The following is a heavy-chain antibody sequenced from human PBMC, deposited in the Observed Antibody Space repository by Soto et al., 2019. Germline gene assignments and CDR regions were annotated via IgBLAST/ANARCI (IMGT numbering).Heavy chain of an antibody. J-gene: IGHJ2*01. D-gene: IGHD2-21*02. V-gene: IGHV4-4*07. CDR2: IDTSGST. CDR1: GGSISNYY. Sequence: PSETLSLTCTVSGGSISNYYCNWIRQPAGKGLEWIGRIDTSGSTNYNPSLKSRVTMSVDTSKQEFSLSLSSVTAADTAIYYCAALTATYWNFSIWGRGTLVTVSS. CDR3: AALTATYWNFSI.